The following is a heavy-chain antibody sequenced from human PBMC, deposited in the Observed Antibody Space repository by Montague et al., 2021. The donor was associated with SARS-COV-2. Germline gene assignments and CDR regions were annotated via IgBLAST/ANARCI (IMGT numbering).Heavy chain of an antibody. CDR2: TYYRSRWFN. CDR1: GDSVSSNSAA. D-gene: IGHD1-14*01. Sequence: CAISGDSVSSNSAAWNWIRQSPSRGLEWLGRTYYRSRWFNDYAVSIRSRITINPDTSKNQFSLQLNSVTPEDTAVYYCARATEWRGYYYYYYMDAWGKGTTVTVSS. J-gene: IGHJ6*03. V-gene: IGHV6-1*01. CDR3: ARATEWRGYYYYYYMDA.